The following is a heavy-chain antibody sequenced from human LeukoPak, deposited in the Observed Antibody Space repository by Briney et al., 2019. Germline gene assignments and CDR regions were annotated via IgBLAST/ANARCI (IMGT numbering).Heavy chain of an antibody. CDR3: ARVRGRWFDP. CDR1: GGSFSGYY. J-gene: IGHJ5*02. D-gene: IGHD3-10*01. CDR2: INHSGST. Sequence: PSETLSLTCAVYGGSFSGYYWSWIRQPPGKGREWIGEINHSGSTNYNPSLKSRVTLSVDTSKNQFSLKLSSVTAADTAVYYCARVRGRWFDPWGQGTLVTVSS. V-gene: IGHV4-34*01.